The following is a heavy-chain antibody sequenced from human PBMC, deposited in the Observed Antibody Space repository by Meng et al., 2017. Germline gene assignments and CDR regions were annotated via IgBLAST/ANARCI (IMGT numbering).Heavy chain of an antibody. CDR1: GGSISSSNW. CDR2: IYHSGST. Sequence: PESGPGLLKPPGTLSLPGAVSGGSISSSNWWSWVRQPPGKGLEWIGEIYHSGSTNYNPSLKSRVTISVDKSKNQFSLKLSSVTAADTAVYYCARVVAATTLFLDYWGQGTLVTVSS. V-gene: IGHV4-4*03. J-gene: IGHJ4*02. CDR3: ARVVAATTLFLDY. D-gene: IGHD2-15*01.